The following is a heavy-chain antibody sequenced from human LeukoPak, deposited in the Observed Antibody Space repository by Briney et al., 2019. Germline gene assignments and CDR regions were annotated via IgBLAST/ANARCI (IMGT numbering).Heavy chain of an antibody. CDR3: AGGDCSGGSCYFDY. J-gene: IGHJ4*02. CDR2: IIPILGIA. V-gene: IGHV1-69*04. CDR1: GGTFSSYA. Sequence: SVRVSCTASGGTFSSYAISWVRQAPGQGLEWMGRIIPILGIANYAQKFQGRVTITADKSTSTAYMELSSLRSEDTAVYYCAGGDCSGGSCYFDYWGQGTLVTVSS. D-gene: IGHD2-15*01.